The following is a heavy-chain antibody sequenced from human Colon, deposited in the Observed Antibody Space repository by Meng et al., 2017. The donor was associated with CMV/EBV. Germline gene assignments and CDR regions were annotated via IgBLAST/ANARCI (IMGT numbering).Heavy chain of an antibody. Sequence: CTVSGGSLSGGDFYWNWIRQHPGKGLEWIGYIYYSGTTYYNPSLKSRAIISLDKSKNQFSLNLSSVTAADTAVYYCARDSGYGHFDYWGQGVLVTVSS. CDR1: GGSLSGGDFY. CDR3: ARDSGYGHFDY. J-gene: IGHJ4*02. V-gene: IGHV4-31*03. D-gene: IGHD5-12*01. CDR2: IYYSGTT.